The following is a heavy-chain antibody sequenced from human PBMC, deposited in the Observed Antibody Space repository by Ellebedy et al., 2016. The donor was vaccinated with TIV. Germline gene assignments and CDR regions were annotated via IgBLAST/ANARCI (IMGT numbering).Heavy chain of an antibody. J-gene: IGHJ4*02. Sequence: PGGSLRLSCEGSGVTFSSFAMSWVRQTPGKGLEWGSVINNNGDYTYYADSMKGRFTIPRDNSKNTLLLKMNRLRAEDTAIYYCARDFNLTGGSFLYVDYWGQGTLVTVSS. CDR2: INNNGDYT. CDR1: GVTFSSFA. D-gene: IGHD1-20*01. CDR3: ARDFNLTGGSFLYVDY. V-gene: IGHV3-23*01.